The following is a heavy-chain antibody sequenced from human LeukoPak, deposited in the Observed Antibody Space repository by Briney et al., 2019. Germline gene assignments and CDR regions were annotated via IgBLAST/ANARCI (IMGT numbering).Heavy chain of an antibody. V-gene: IGHV3-23*01. CDR1: GFTISIYS. J-gene: IGHJ4*02. CDR2: ITSISSAS. D-gene: IGHD3-22*01. Sequence: GGSLRLSCAASGFTISIYSMSCVRQAPGEGLEWCSSITSISSASFYADSVKGRFTISRDNSRNTLYLQMNSLRAGDTAIYYCVKDRPNYYGSNGHYYRQNGDYWGQGTLVAVSS. CDR3: VKDRPNYYGSNGHYYRQNGDY.